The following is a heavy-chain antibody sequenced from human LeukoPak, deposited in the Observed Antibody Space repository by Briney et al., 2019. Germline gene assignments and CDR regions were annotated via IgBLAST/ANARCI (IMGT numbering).Heavy chain of an antibody. CDR2: IFHGGST. CDR1: GGSISSNNW. V-gene: IGHV4-4*02. D-gene: IGHD6-13*01. J-gene: IGHJ1*01. Sequence: SGTLSLTCAVSGGSISSNNWWSWVRQPPGRGLEWIGEIFHGGSTNYSPSLKSRVTLSLDKSKNQFSLRLTSVTAADTAVYYCAKSPIAAAGIDYFQYWGQGTLATVSS. CDR3: AKSPIAAAGIDYFQY.